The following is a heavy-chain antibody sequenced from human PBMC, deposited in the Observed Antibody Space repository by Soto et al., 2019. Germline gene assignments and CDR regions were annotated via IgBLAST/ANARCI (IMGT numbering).Heavy chain of an antibody. CDR3: ARERRLPYYDFWSGYYPPRYFDY. CDR1: GYTFTSYD. J-gene: IGHJ4*02. Sequence: ASVKVSCKASGYTFTSYDINWVRQATGQGLEWMGWMNPNSGNTGYAQKFRGRVTMTRNTSISTAYMELSSLRSEDTAVYYCARERRLPYYDFWSGYYPPRYFDYWGQGTLVTVSS. CDR2: MNPNSGNT. D-gene: IGHD3-3*01. V-gene: IGHV1-8*01.